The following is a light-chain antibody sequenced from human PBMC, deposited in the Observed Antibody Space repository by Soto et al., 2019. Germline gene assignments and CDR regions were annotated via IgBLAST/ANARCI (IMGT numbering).Light chain of an antibody. V-gene: IGKV3-20*01. CDR3: QQYGSSGT. Sequence: EIVLTQSPATLSLSPGERSTLSCRASQSVSNNYLAWYQQKPGQAPRLLINGASNRATGIPDRFSGSGSGTDFTLTISRLEPEDFAVYYCQQYGSSGTFGQGTKVDIK. CDR2: GAS. CDR1: QSVSNNY. J-gene: IGKJ1*01.